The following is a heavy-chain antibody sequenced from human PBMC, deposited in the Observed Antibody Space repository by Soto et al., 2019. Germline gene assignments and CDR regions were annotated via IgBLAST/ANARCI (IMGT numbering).Heavy chain of an antibody. CDR3: ARGRYYDYVWGSYRSSISFDY. V-gene: IGHV4-34*01. Sequence: QVQLQQWGAGLLKPSETLSLTCAVYGGSFSGYYWSWIRQPPGKGLEWIGEINHSGSANYNPSLTRRVTISVDTSNNQFSLKLSSVTAADTAVYYCARGRYYDYVWGSYRSSISFDYWGQGTLVTVSS. CDR1: GGSFSGYY. CDR2: INHSGSA. D-gene: IGHD3-16*02. J-gene: IGHJ4*02.